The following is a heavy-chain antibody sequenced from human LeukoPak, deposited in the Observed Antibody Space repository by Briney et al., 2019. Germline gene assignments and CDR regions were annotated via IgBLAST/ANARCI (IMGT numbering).Heavy chain of an antibody. J-gene: IGHJ4*02. CDR3: ARGAYCGGDCYTYFDY. D-gene: IGHD2-21*02. CDR2: ISTGGGST. V-gene: IGHV3-23*01. Sequence: GGSLRLSCAASGFTFSNYVMSWVRQAPGKGPEWVSAISTGGGSTNYADSVKGRFTISRDNSKSTLYLQMNSLRAEDTALYFCARGAYCGGDCYTYFDYWGQGALVTVSS. CDR1: GFTFSNYV.